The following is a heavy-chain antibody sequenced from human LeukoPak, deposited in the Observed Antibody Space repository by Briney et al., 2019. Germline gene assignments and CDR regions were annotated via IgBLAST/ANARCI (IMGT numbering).Heavy chain of an antibody. V-gene: IGHV4-61*01. CDR1: GGSVCSGSYY. CDR2: IYFSGST. D-gene: IGHD3-9*01. J-gene: IGHJ4*02. Sequence: PSETLSPTCTVSGGSVCSGSYYWSWIRQPPGKGMEWIGSIYFSGSTNYNPSLNSRVTISVDTSKNQFSLKLSSVTAADTAVYYCASGETRHYDILTGHFDYWGQGTLVTVSS. CDR3: ASGETRHYDILTGHFDY.